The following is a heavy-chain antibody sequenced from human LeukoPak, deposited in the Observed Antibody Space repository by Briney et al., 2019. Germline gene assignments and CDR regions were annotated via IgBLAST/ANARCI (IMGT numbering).Heavy chain of an antibody. J-gene: IGHJ5*02. V-gene: IGHV1-69*04. Sequence: ASVTVSCKASGGTFSSYAISWVRQAPGQGLEWMGRIIPIFDIANYAQKFQGRVTITADKSTSTAYMELSSLRSEDTAVYYCARDLLDILTGLPAWPWGQGTLVTVSS. D-gene: IGHD3-9*01. CDR3: ARDLLDILTGLPAWP. CDR2: IIPIFDIA. CDR1: GGTFSSYA.